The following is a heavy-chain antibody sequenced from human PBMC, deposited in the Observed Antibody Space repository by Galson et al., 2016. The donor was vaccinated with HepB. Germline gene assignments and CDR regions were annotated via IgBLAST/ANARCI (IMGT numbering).Heavy chain of an antibody. CDR2: IYSGGST. V-gene: IGHV3-53*01. CDR3: ARADGFSSYGVDV. CDR1: GFSVSGNY. J-gene: IGHJ6*02. D-gene: IGHD3-3*01. Sequence: SLRLSCAASGFSVSGNYMSWVRQAPGKGLEWVSVIYSGGSTYYADSVKGRFTISRDNSKNTLYLQMNSLRAEDTAVYYCARADGFSSYGVDVWGQGTTVTVSS.